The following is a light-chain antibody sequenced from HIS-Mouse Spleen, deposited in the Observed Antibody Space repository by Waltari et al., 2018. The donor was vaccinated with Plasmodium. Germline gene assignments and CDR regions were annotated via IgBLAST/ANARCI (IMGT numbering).Light chain of an antibody. J-gene: IGKJ4*01. CDR2: AAS. V-gene: IGKV1-8*01. CDR1: QGISSY. Sequence: AIRMTQSPSSFSASTGDRVTITCRASQGISSYLAWYQQKPGKDPKLLIYAASTWQSGGPSRFSGSGSGTDFTLTISCLQSEDFATYYCQQYYSYPLTFGGGTKVEIK. CDR3: QQYYSYPLT.